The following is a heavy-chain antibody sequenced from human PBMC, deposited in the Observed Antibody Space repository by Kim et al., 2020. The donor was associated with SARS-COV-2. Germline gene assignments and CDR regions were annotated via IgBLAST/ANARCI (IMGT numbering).Heavy chain of an antibody. Sequence: SKTLSLTCTVSGGSVSSGSYYWSWIRQPPGKGLEWIGYIYYSGSTNYNPSLKSRVTISVDTSKNQFSLKLSSVTAADTAVYYCAREEGSYGSGSYSPLGDYWGQGTLVTVSS. CDR2: IYYSGST. D-gene: IGHD3-10*01. CDR3: AREEGSYGSGSYSPLGDY. J-gene: IGHJ4*02. V-gene: IGHV4-61*01. CDR1: GGSVSSGSYY.